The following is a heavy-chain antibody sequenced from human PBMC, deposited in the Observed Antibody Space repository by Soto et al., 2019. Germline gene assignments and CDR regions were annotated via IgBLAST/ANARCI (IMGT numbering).Heavy chain of an antibody. CDR1: VYTFISYG. V-gene: IGHV1-18*01. Sequence: GASVKVCCKASVYTFISYGITWVRQEPGQGLEWMGWISPYNDYTIYAQKLQGRVTMTTDTSTRTVYLDLRSLKSDDTAVYYCARGGYYDNTWGKLSHYGLDVWGQGTSVTVSS. CDR2: ISPYNDYT. J-gene: IGHJ6*02. CDR3: ARGGYYDNTWGKLSHYGLDV. D-gene: IGHD3-16*01.